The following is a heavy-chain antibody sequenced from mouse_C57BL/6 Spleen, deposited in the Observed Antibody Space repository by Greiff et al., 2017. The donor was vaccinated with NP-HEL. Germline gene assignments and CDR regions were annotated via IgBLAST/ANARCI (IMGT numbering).Heavy chain of an antibody. J-gene: IGHJ4*01. D-gene: IGHD2-1*01. V-gene: IGHV1-55*01. CDR1: GYTFTSYW. CDR3: AREGGNYFYYAMDY. CDR2: IYPGSGST. Sequence: VQLQQPGAELVKPGASVKMSCKASGYTFTSYWITWVKQRPGQGLEWIGDIYPGSGSTNYNEKFKSKATLTVDTSSSTAYMQLSSLTSEDSAVYYCAREGGNYFYYAMDYWGQGTSVTVSS.